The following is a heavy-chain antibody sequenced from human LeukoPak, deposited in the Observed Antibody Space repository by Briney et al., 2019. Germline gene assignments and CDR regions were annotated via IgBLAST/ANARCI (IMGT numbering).Heavy chain of an antibody. Sequence: AGGSLRLSCAASGFTFSSYSMNWVRHAPGKGLEWVSYISSSSSTIYYADSVKGRFTISRDNAKNSLYLQMNSLRAEDTAVYYCAKNQRSERYIGVCSSGFDFWGQGTLVAVSS. CDR2: ISSSSSTI. J-gene: IGHJ4*02. D-gene: IGHD2-8*01. V-gene: IGHV3-48*04. CDR1: GFTFSSYS. CDR3: AKNQRSERYIGVCSSGFDF.